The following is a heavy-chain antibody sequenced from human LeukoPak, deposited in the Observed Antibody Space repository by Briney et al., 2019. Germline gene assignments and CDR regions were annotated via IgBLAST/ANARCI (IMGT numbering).Heavy chain of an antibody. Sequence: SGPTLLKPTQPLTLTCTFSGFSLSSSGVAVGWIRQPPGKALGWLALIYWDDEEHCSPSLKNRLTITKDTSKNQVVLTMTNMDHVDTATYYCAHRRGGVFDYWGQGTLVTVSS. CDR2: IYWDDEE. D-gene: IGHD2-8*02. J-gene: IGHJ4*02. V-gene: IGHV2-5*02. CDR3: AHRRGGVFDY. CDR1: GFSLSSSGVA.